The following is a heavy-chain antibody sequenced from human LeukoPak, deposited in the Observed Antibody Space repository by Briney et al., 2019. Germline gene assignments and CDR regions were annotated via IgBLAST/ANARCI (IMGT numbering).Heavy chain of an antibody. CDR3: AARDNGNDLLSYHAMDV. CDR1: GGSFRRYA. J-gene: IGHJ6*04. D-gene: IGHD1-1*01. CDR2: IMPVLDTG. Sequence: SVKVSCKASGGSFRRYAFAWVRQAPGQGLEWMGGIMPVLDTGSYAQGFQGRVTITADRSTSTVYMELRSLRPEDTALYYCAARDNGNDLLSYHAMDVWGNGTTVTVSS. V-gene: IGHV1-69*06.